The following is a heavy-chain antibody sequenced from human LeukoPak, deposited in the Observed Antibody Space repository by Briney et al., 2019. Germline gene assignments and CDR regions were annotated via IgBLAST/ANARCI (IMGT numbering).Heavy chain of an antibody. J-gene: IGHJ5*02. CDR1: SYY. D-gene: IGHD3-9*01. V-gene: IGHV5-10-1*01. CDR2: IVPSDGYT. CDR3: ARRHYDSLTANSWFDP. Sequence: SYYVTYVLRKARRNLQWRGRIVPSDGYTIYSPSFHSHVTISADKSINTAYLQWNSRRASDTATYYCARRHYDSLTANSWFDPWGQGTLVTVSS.